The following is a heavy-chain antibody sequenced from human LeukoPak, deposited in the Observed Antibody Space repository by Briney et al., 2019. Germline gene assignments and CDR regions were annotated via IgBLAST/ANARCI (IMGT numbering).Heavy chain of an antibody. J-gene: IGHJ4*02. CDR1: GFTFSSYA. Sequence: GGSLRLSCAASGFTFSSYAMSWVRQAPGKGLEWVSAISGSGGSTYYADSVKGRFTISRDNSKNTLYLQMNSLRAEDTAVYYCAKDMRFDWTPYYFDYWGRGTLVTVSS. CDR3: AKDMRFDWTPYYFDY. D-gene: IGHD3-9*01. V-gene: IGHV3-23*01. CDR2: ISGSGGST.